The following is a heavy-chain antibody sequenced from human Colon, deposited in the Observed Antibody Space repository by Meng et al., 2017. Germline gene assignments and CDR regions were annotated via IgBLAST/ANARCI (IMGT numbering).Heavy chain of an antibody. CDR2: ISGYNGDT. CDR3: ARDRKSMIRGAPDS. J-gene: IGHJ4*02. V-gene: IGHV1-18*01. Sequence: ASVKVSCKTSGYTFTSYGINWVRQAPGQGLEGMGWISGYNGDTNYAQSLHGRVILTTDTSASTVYMELRSLRSDDTAVYYCARDRKSMIRGAPDSWGQGTLVTVSS. CDR1: GYTFTSYG. D-gene: IGHD3-16*01.